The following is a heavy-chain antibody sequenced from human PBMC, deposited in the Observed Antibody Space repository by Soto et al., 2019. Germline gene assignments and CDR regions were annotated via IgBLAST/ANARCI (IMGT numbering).Heavy chain of an antibody. J-gene: IGHJ4*02. V-gene: IGHV3-9*01. Sequence: GGSLRLSCAASGFTFDDYAMHWVRQAPGKGLEWVSGISWNSGSIGYADSAKGRFTISRDNAKNSLYLQMNSLRAEDTALYYCAKGRRGSSSFLDYWGQGTLVTVSS. CDR2: ISWNSGSI. CDR1: GFTFDDYA. CDR3: AKGRRGSSSFLDY. D-gene: IGHD6-13*01.